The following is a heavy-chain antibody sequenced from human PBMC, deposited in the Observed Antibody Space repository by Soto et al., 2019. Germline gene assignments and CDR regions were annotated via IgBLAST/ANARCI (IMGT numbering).Heavy chain of an antibody. V-gene: IGHV1-69*02. J-gene: IGHJ3*02. Sequence: QVQLVQSGAEVKKPGSSVKGSCKASGGTFSSYTISWVRQAPGPGLEWMGRIIPILGIADEAQKFQGRVNITGDEAPSTGYKEQSSLKDQNTAVYYCAEPGGNGSRLYDAFAIRGKGTIVT. CDR3: AEPGGNGSRLYDAFAI. CDR2: IIPILGIA. CDR1: GGTFSSYT. D-gene: IGHD2-15*01.